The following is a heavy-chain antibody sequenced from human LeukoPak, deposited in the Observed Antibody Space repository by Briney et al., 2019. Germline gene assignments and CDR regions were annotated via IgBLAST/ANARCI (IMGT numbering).Heavy chain of an antibody. CDR3: ARSDSSGWSSTVDY. D-gene: IGHD6-19*01. Sequence: GASVKVSCKASGYTFTGYYFHWVRQAPELGLEWMGWINPNSGGTNYAQKFQGRVTMTRDTSISTAYMELSRLTSDDTAVYYCARSDSSGWSSTVDYWGQGTLVTVSS. CDR2: INPNSGGT. V-gene: IGHV1-2*02. CDR1: GYTFTGYY. J-gene: IGHJ4*02.